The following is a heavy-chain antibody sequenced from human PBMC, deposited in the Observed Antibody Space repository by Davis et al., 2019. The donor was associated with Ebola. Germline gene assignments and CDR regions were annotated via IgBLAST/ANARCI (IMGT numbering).Heavy chain of an antibody. CDR3: ARAIRFLEWLPYFDY. V-gene: IGHV4-59*01. Sequence: SETLSLTCTVSGGSISSYYWSWIRQPPGKGLEWIGYIYYSGRTTYNPSLKRRVTISVDTSKNQFSLKLSSVTAADTAVYYCARAIRFLEWLPYFDYWGQGTLVTVSS. J-gene: IGHJ4*02. D-gene: IGHD3-3*01. CDR1: GGSISSYY. CDR2: IYYSGRT.